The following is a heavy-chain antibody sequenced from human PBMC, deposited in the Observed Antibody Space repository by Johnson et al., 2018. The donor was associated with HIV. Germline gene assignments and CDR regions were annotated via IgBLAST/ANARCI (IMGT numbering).Heavy chain of an antibody. CDR1: SYW. CDR2: IKQDGSEK. V-gene: IGHV3-7*01. CDR3: ARDDGGGGDAFDI. J-gene: IGHJ3*02. Sequence: SYWMSCVRQAPGKGLEWVANIKQDGSEKYYVDSVKGRFTISRDNAKNSLYLQMNSLRAEDTAVYYCARDDGGGGDAFDIWGQGTMVTVSS. D-gene: IGHD2-15*01.